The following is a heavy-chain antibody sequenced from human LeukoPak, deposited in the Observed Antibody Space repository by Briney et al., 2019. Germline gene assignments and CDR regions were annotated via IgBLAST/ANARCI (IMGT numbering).Heavy chain of an antibody. D-gene: IGHD1-26*01. CDR1: GFTFSRFW. CDR3: TVGGGIKTPVDY. V-gene: IGHV3-21*01. Sequence: GGSLRLSCAASGFTFSRFWMTWVSQAPGKGLEWVSSISSSSSYIYYADSVKGRFTISRDNAKNSLYLQMKSLRAEDAAVYFCTVGGGIKTPVDYWGRGTLVTVSS. CDR2: ISSSSSYI. J-gene: IGHJ4*02.